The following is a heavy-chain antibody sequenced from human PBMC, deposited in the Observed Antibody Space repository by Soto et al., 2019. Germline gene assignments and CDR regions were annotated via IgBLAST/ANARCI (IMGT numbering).Heavy chain of an antibody. Sequence: QVQLVQSGAEVKKPGASVKVSCKASGYTFTNFGIRWVRQAPGQGLEGMGWISAYNGNTNYEQKFQGRVTMPTATAPSTAYMEVRSLSFDVTAVYYCARGGTPFDNGGEGTLGTVSS. J-gene: IGHJ4*02. CDR1: GYTFTNFG. V-gene: IGHV1-18*01. CDR2: ISAYNGNT. D-gene: IGHD3-16*01. CDR3: ARGGTPFDN.